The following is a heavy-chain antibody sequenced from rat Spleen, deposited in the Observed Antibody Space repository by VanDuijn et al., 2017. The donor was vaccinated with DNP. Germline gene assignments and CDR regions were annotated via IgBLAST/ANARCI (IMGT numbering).Heavy chain of an antibody. J-gene: IGHJ2*01. CDR3: ARGGRPIRSTHPGPPFDY. Sequence: EVQLVESGGGLVQPGRSLKLSCAVSGFTFSNYGMAWVRQTPTKGLEWVASISTGGGSTYYRDSVKGRFTISRDNAKSTLYLQMDSLRSEDTATYYCARGGRPIRSTHPGPPFDYWGQGVMVTVSS. D-gene: IGHD1-11*01. CDR1: GFTFSNYG. V-gene: IGHV5S13*01. CDR2: ISTGGGST.